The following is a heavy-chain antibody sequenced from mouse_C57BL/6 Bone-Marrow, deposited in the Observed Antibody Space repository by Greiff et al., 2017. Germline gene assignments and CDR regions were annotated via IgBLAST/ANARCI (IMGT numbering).Heavy chain of an antibody. CDR2: FYPGGGSI. J-gene: IGHJ4*01. V-gene: IGHV1-62-2*01. Sequence: QVHVKQSGAELVKPGASVKLSCKASGYNFTEYTIHWVKQRSGQGLEWIGWFYPGGGSIKYDEKFKDKATLTADKSSSTVYMVLSRLTSEDSAVYCCARHERYAMDYWGQGTSVTGSS. CDR3: ARHERYAMDY. CDR1: GYNFTEYT.